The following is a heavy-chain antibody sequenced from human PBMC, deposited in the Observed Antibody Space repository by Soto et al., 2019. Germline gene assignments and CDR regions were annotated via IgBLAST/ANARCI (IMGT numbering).Heavy chain of an antibody. CDR2: ISYDGSNK. V-gene: IGHV3-30*03. CDR3: AREYCTNGVCYSGWFDP. J-gene: IGHJ5*02. D-gene: IGHD2-8*01. Sequence: QVQLVESGGGVVQPGRSLRLSCAASGFTFSSYGMHWVRQAPGKGLEWVAVISYDGSNKYYADSVKGRFTISRDNSKNTLYLQMNSLRAEATAVYYCAREYCTNGVCYSGWFDPWGQGTLVTVSS. CDR1: GFTFSSYG.